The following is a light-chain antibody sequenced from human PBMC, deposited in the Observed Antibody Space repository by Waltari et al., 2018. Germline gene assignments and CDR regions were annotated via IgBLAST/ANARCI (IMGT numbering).Light chain of an antibody. CDR1: QYISSNY. CDR3: QQYGNSPVT. CDR2: DAS. Sequence: EVVLTQSPGTLSFSPGETATLSCRASQYISSNYLAWYQQRPGQAPRLLISDASNRATGIADRFSGSGSGTDFTLTISRLEPEDFAVFYCQQYGNSPVTFGGGTKVEIK. V-gene: IGKV3-20*01. J-gene: IGKJ4*01.